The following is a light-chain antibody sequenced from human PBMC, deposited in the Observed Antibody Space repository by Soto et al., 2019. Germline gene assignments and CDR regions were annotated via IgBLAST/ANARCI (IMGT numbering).Light chain of an antibody. V-gene: IGLV1-51*02. CDR3: GTWDLSLGADV. Sequence: VLTQPPSVSAAPGQKVTISCSGSSSNIGDNYVSWYQHLPGTAPKLLIYETNKRPSGIPARFSGSKSGTSATLGFTGLQTGDEADYYCGTWDLSLGADVFGTGTKVTVL. CDR1: SSNIGDNY. CDR2: ETN. J-gene: IGLJ1*01.